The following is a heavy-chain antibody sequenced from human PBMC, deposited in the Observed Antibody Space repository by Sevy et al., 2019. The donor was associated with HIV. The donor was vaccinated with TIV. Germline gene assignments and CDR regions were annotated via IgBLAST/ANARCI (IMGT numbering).Heavy chain of an antibody. Sequence: ASVKVSCKVSGYTLTELSMHWVRQAPGKGLEWMGGFDPEDGETIYAQKFQGRVTMTEDRSTDTAYMQLSSLRSEDTAVYYCATRSWRAGSFDYWGQGTLVTVSS. V-gene: IGHV1-24*01. D-gene: IGHD3-16*02. CDR3: ATRSWRAGSFDY. J-gene: IGHJ4*02. CDR1: GYTLTELS. CDR2: FDPEDGET.